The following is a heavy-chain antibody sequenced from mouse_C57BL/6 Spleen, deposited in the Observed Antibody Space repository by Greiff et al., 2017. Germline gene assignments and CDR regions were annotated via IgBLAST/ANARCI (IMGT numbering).Heavy chain of an antibody. D-gene: IGHD2-3*01. CDR3: AREDGYYVDYAMDY. V-gene: IGHV1-66*01. CDR2: IYPGSGNT. J-gene: IGHJ4*01. Sequence: QVQLQQSGPELVKPGASVKISCKASGYSFTSYYIHWVKQRPGQGLEWIGWIYPGSGNTKYNEKFKGKATLTADTSSSTAYMQLSRLTSEDSAVYYCAREDGYYVDYAMDYWGQGTSVTVSS. CDR1: GYSFTSYY.